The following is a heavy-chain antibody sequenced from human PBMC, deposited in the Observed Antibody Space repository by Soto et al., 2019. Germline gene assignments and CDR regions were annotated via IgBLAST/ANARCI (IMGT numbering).Heavy chain of an antibody. CDR1: GVSISSGDYY. CDR2: ISYSENT. V-gene: IGHV4-30-4*01. CDR3: ANLEMITFGGIIGPNAEFDI. D-gene: IGHD3-16*01. J-gene: IGHJ3*02. Sequence: QVQLQESGPGLVKTSQTLSLTCTVSGVSISSGDYYWSWIRQTPGNGLEWIGYISYSENTYYNPSLKRPVAISGETSTNQFSMRLSAVTAADTAVYYCANLEMITFGGIIGPNAEFDIWGQGTMVTVSS.